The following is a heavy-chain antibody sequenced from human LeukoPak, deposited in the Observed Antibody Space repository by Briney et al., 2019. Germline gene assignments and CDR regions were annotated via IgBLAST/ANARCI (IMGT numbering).Heavy chain of an antibody. D-gene: IGHD3-16*01. V-gene: IGHV4-39*01. CDR3: ARSPLWVHDY. CDR2: IYYSGST. Sequence: SETLSLTCTVSGGSISSSSYYWGWIRQPPGKGLEWIGSIYYSGSTYYNPSLESRVTISVDTSKNQFSLKLSSVTAADTAVYYCARSPLWVHDYWGQGTLVTVSS. CDR1: GGSISSSSYY. J-gene: IGHJ4*02.